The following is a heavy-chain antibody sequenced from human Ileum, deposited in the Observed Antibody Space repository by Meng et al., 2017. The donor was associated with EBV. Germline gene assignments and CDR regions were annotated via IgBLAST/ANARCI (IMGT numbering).Heavy chain of an antibody. CDR2: MSYSGST. Sequence: VQLHESGPGLVKPSETLSLTCTVSGGSVSSAHSFWTWIRQPPGKGLEWIGYMSYSGSTNYSPPLESRVTISVDTSKNQFSLKLSSVTAADTAVYYCAGDPHSGSPHWGQGTLVTVS. CDR1: GGSVSSAHSF. D-gene: IGHD1-26*01. V-gene: IGHV4-61*01. CDR3: AGDPHSGSPH. J-gene: IGHJ4*02.